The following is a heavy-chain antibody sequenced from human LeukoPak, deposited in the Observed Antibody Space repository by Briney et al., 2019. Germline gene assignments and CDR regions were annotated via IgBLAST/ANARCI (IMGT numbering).Heavy chain of an antibody. CDR1: GFAFSDFY. CDR2: ISSSATTI. D-gene: IGHD1-7*01. V-gene: IGHV3-11*01. Sequence: PGGSLRLSCAASGFAFSDFYMSWVRQAPGLGLEWPSYISSSATTIYYADSVRGRFTISRDNAKNSLSLQMTSLRAEDTAVYYCARIGTGTMAYMDVWGKGTTVTVSS. CDR3: ARIGTGTMAYMDV. J-gene: IGHJ6*03.